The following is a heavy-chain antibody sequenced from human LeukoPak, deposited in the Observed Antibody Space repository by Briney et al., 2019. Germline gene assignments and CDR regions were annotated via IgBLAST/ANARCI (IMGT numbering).Heavy chain of an antibody. Sequence: PGGSLRLSCAASGFTFSSYWMSWVRQAPGKGLEWVANIKQDGREKYYVDSVKGRFTISRDNAKNSLYLQMNSLRVEDTAVYYCASRGTTTVTFLDGRLAGYWGQGTLVTVSS. V-gene: IGHV3-7*01. CDR2: IKQDGREK. D-gene: IGHD5-18*01. CDR3: ASRGTTTVTFLDGRLAGY. J-gene: IGHJ4*02. CDR1: GFTFSSYW.